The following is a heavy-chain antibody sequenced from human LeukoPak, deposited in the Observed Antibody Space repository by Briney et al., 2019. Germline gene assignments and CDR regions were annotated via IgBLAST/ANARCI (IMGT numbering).Heavy chain of an antibody. J-gene: IGHJ4*02. Sequence: PGGSLRLSCAASGFTFSSYAMSWVRQAPGKGLEWVSSISSSSSYIYYADSVKGRFTISRDNAKNSLYLQMNSLRAEDTAVYYCAREVDTAMDFWGQGTLVTVSS. D-gene: IGHD5-18*01. CDR3: AREVDTAMDF. V-gene: IGHV3-21*01. CDR2: ISSSSSYI. CDR1: GFTFSSYA.